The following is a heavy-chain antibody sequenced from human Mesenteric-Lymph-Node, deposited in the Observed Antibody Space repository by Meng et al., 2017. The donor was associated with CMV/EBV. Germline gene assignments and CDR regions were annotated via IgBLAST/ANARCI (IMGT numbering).Heavy chain of an antibody. V-gene: IGHV3-48*03. CDR2: ISSSGGSI. CDR3: ARARTWYSPLDY. J-gene: IGHJ4*02. D-gene: IGHD2-21*01. CDR1: GFPFDSYE. Sequence: GGSLRLSCAASGFPFDSYEINWVRQAPGKGLQWVSYISSSGGSIYYADSVRGRFTISRDNAKNSVYLEMNSLRADDTGVYYCARARTWYSPLDYWGQGRLVTVSS.